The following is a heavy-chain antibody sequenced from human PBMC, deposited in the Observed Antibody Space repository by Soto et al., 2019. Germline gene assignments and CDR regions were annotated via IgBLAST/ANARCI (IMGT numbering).Heavy chain of an antibody. CDR2: VDPTGSRT. D-gene: IGHD5-18*01. Sequence: ASVKVSCKASGYIFAHYFIHWVRQAPGQGLEWMAIVDPTGSRTSHAHKFQGRVTLTRDASTGTVYLELNRLTSEDTALYYCARDSTTMVTVFDNWGRGTLVTVYS. V-gene: IGHV1-46*01. CDR1: GYIFAHYF. CDR3: ARDSTTMVTVFDN. J-gene: IGHJ4*02.